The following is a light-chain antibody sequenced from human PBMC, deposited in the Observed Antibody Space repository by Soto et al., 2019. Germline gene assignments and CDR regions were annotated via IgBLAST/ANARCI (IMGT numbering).Light chain of an antibody. CDR3: GSYAGRSTFV. CDR1: SSDVGNYNL. CDR2: EVS. V-gene: IGLV2-23*02. J-gene: IGLJ3*02. Sequence: QSVLTQPASVSGSPGQSITISCTGTSSDVGNYNLVSWYQHHPGKAPKLMIYEVSKWPSGVSNRFSGSKSGNTASLTISGLQAEDEADYYCGSYAGRSTFVFGGGTQLTVL.